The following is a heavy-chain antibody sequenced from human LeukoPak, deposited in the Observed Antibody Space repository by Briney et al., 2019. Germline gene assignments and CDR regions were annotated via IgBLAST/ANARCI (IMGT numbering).Heavy chain of an antibody. CDR2: ISDSGGNT. CDR3: AKTFGTIDPFEY. Sequence: PGGSLRLSCVASGFTFSNYAVSWVRQAPGKGLEWVSSISDSGGNTYYADSVKGRFTISRDNSKNTFYLQMNSLRAEDTAVYYCAKTFGTIDPFEYWGQGTLVTVSS. D-gene: IGHD2-2*01. J-gene: IGHJ4*02. CDR1: GFTFSNYA. V-gene: IGHV3-23*01.